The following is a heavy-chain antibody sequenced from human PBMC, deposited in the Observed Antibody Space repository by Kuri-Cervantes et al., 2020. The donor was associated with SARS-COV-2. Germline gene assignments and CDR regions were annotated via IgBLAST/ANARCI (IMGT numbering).Heavy chain of an antibody. J-gene: IGHJ6*02. CDR3: ARGAIVLRTEFMDV. CDR1: GGSISSYY. CDR2: IYYSGST. D-gene: IGHD2-8*01. V-gene: IGHV4-59*01. Sequence: GSLRLSCTVSGGSISSYYWSWIRQPPGKGLEWIGYIYYSGSTNYNPSLKSRVTISVDTSKNQFSLKLSSVTAADTAVYYCARGAIVLRTEFMDVWGQGTTVTVSS.